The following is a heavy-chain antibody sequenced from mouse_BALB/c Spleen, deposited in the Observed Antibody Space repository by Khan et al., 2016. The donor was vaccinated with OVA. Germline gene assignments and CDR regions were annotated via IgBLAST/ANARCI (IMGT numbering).Heavy chain of an antibody. D-gene: IGHD1-1*01. CDR2: ITNGGGNT. J-gene: IGHJ4*01. CDR1: GFTFSSNT. CDR3: ARIPTLITTAVDY. V-gene: IGHV5-12-2*01. Sequence: EVQLQESGGGLVQPGGSLKLSCAASGFTFSSNTMSWVRQTPEKRLEWVAYITNGGGNTYYPDTVKGRFTISRDNAKNTLYLQMRSLKYEETGMYYCARIPTLITTAVDYWGQGNSVTVSS.